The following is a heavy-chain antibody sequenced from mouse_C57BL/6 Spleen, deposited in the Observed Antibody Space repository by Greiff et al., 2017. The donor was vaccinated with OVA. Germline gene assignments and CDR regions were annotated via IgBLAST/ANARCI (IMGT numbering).Heavy chain of an antibody. CDR2: ISSGSSTI. CDR1: GFTFSDYG. CDR3: ARKTLLAGYFDY. Sequence: EVKLVESGGGLVKPGGSLKLSCAASGFTFSDYGMHWVRQAPEKGLEWVAYISSGSSTIYYADTVKGRFTISRDNAKNTLFLQMTSLRSEDTAMYYCARKTLLAGYFDYWGQGTTLTVSS. V-gene: IGHV5-17*01. D-gene: IGHD4-1*01. J-gene: IGHJ2*01.